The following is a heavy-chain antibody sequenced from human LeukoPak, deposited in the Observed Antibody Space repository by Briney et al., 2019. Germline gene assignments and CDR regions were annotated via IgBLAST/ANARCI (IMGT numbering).Heavy chain of an antibody. V-gene: IGHV3-30-3*01. D-gene: IGHD1-14*01. Sequence: GGSLRLSCAASGFTFNSYAVHWVRQAPGKGLEWVAVISYDGSISFYAASVKGRFTISRDNSKNTLYLQMSSLRAEDTAVYYCAREIRRKPRFDYWGQGTLVTVSS. CDR3: AREIRRKPRFDY. CDR2: ISYDGSIS. CDR1: GFTFNSYA. J-gene: IGHJ4*02.